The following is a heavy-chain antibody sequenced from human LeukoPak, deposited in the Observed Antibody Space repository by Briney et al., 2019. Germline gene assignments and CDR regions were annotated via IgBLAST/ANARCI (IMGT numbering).Heavy chain of an antibody. CDR3: ARDVMPSSYDSPPAGFDP. CDR1: GGSISSGGYY. Sequence: PSETLSLTCTVSGGSISSGGYYWSWIRQHPGKGLEWIGYIYYSGSTYYNPSLKSRVTISVDTSKNQFSLKLSSVTAADTAVYYCARDVMPSSYDSPPAGFDPWGQGTLVTVSS. D-gene: IGHD3-16*01. V-gene: IGHV4-31*03. CDR2: IYYSGST. J-gene: IGHJ5*02.